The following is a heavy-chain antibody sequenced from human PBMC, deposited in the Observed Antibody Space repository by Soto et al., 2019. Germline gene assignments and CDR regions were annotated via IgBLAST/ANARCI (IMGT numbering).Heavy chain of an antibody. CDR2: MSSNSGHT. J-gene: IGHJ4*02. V-gene: IGHV1-8*01. CDR3: ARGPPKWGFDY. D-gene: IGHD7-27*01. CDR1: GYTFTSYD. Sequence: QVQLVQSGAEVKEPGASVKVSCKASGYTFTSYDFNWVRQATGQGPEWMGWMSSNSGHTGYAQKFQGRVNMTRNTSISTAYIELSSLRSEDTAVYYCARGPPKWGFDYWGQGVLVTASS.